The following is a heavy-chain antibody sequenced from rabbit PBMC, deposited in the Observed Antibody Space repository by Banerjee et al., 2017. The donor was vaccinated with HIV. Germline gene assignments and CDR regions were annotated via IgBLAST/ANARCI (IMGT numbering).Heavy chain of an antibody. Sequence: QSLEESGGDLVKPGASLTLTCTASGFSFSSSDYMNWVRQAPGKGLEWIACIYAGSSGFTYHASWAKGRFTISKTSSTTVTLQMTSLTAADTATYFCARDTSTSFSSYGMDLWGPGTLVTVS. J-gene: IGHJ6*01. CDR3: ARDTSTSFSSYGMDL. CDR2: IYAGSSGFT. V-gene: IGHV1S40*01. D-gene: IGHD1-1*01. CDR1: GFSFSSSDY.